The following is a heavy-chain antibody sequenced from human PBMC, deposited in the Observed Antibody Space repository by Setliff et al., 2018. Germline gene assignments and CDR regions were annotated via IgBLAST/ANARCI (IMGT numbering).Heavy chain of an antibody. Sequence: PGGSLRLSCAASTFAFSGYAMHWVRQAPGKGLEWVAVISEDGSTDYYADSVEGRFTISRDNSKNSLYLQMNSLRHEDTAVYYCARDLEGDYGAWGQGTLVTVS. V-gene: IGHV3-30-3*01. J-gene: IGHJ5*02. CDR2: ISEDGSTD. CDR1: TFAFSGYA. D-gene: IGHD4-17*01. CDR3: ARDLEGDYGA.